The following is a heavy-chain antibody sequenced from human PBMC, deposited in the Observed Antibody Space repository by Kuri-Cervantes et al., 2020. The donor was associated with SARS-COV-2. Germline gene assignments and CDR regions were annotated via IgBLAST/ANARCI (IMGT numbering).Heavy chain of an antibody. CDR2: SNAGNGNT. V-gene: IGHV1-3*02. CDR3: ATGAGWLRLRGYYFDY. Sequence: ASVKVSCKASGYTFTSYAMHWVRQAPGQRLEWMGWSNAGNGNTKYSQEFQGRVTITRDTSASTAYMELSSLRSEDTAVYYCATGAGWLRLRGYYFDYWGQGTLVTVSS. J-gene: IGHJ4*02. D-gene: IGHD5-12*01. CDR1: GYTFTSYA.